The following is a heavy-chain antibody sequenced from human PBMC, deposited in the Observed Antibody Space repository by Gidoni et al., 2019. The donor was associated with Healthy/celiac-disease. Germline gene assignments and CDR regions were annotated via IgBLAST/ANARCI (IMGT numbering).Heavy chain of an antibody. Sequence: EVQLLESGGGLVQPGGSLRLSCAASGFTFSRYAMSWVRQAQGKGLEWVSAISGSGGSTYYADSVKGRLTISRDNAKNTMYLQMNSLRAEDTAVYYCAKTNYGSGSYRVSAFDIWGQGTMVTVSS. CDR3: AKTNYGSGSYRVSAFDI. D-gene: IGHD3-10*01. J-gene: IGHJ3*02. CDR2: ISGSGGST. CDR1: GFTFSRYA. V-gene: IGHV3-23*01.